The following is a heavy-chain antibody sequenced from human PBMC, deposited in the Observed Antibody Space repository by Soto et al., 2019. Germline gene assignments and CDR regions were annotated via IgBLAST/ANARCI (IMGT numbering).Heavy chain of an antibody. CDR1: GFTVSSNY. CDR3: ARSGYCSSTSCYAWYSSSWSNLFDY. D-gene: IGHD2-2*01. Sequence: SCAASGFTVSSNYMSWVRQAPGKGLEWVSVIYSGGSTYYADSVKGRFTISRDNSKNTLYLQMNSLRAEDTAVYYCARSGYCSSTSCYAWYSSSWSNLFDYWGQGTLVTVS. J-gene: IGHJ4*02. V-gene: IGHV3-66*01. CDR2: IYSGGST.